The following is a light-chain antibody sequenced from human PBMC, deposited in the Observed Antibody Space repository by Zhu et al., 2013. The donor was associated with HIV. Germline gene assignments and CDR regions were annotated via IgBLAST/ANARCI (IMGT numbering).Light chain of an antibody. J-gene: IGLJ1*01. Sequence: QSALTQPRSVSGSPGQSVTISCTGTSSDVGGYNYVSWYQHHPGKAPKLMIYDVSKRPSGVPDRFSGSKSGNTASLTISGLQAEDEADYYCCSYAGSYPLFGTGTKVTVL. CDR2: DVS. CDR3: CSYAGSYPL. CDR1: SSDVGGYNY. V-gene: IGLV2-11*01.